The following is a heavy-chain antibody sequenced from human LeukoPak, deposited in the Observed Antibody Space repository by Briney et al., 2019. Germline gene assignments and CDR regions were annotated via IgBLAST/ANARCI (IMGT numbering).Heavy chain of an antibody. V-gene: IGHV6-1*01. CDR2: TYYRSKWYN. CDR3: AREVYSSSPHTILLYYGMDV. J-gene: IGHJ6*02. CDR1: GGSVSSNSAA. D-gene: IGHD6-6*01. Sequence: SQTLSLTCAISGGSVSSNSAAWNWIRQSPSRGLEWLGRTYYRSKWYNDYAVSVKSRITINPDTSKNQFSLQLNSVTPEDTAVYYCAREVYSSSPHTILLYYGMDVWGQGTTVTVSS.